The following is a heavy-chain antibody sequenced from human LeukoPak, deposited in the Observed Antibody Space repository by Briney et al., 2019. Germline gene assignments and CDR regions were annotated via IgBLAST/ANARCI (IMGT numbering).Heavy chain of an antibody. J-gene: IGHJ4*02. D-gene: IGHD3-9*01. Sequence: PGGSLRLSCVGSGFTFSHYGLHWVRQAPGKGLEWVAGISYDGRIIHYADSVRGRFTISRDNSKNTLYLQMNSLRAEDTAVYYCAKEGNYDILTADFDYWGQGTLVTVSS. CDR2: ISYDGRII. V-gene: IGHV3-30*04. CDR3: AKEGNYDILTADFDY. CDR1: GFTFSHYG.